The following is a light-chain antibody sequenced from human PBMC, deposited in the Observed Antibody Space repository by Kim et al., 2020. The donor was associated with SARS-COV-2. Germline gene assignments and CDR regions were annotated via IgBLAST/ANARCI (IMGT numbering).Light chain of an antibody. J-gene: IGKJ5*01. CDR2: SAS. CDR3: QQSYIIPIT. V-gene: IGKV1-39*01. CDR1: QNIGTY. Sequence: APAGNRIPLTCRASQNIGTYLTWYQQRPGEAPKLLIYSASTLRSGVPSRFSGSGSGTDFTLTINSLQPEDFAAYFCQQSYIIPITFGPGTRLEIK.